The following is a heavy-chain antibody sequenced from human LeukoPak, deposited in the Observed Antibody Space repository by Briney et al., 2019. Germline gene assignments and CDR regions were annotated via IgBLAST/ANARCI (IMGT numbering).Heavy chain of an antibody. D-gene: IGHD1-26*01. CDR1: GFTFSSYA. V-gene: IGHV3-66*01. J-gene: IGHJ6*02. Sequence: PGGSLRLSCAGSGFTFSSYAMSWVRQAPGKGLEWVSVIYSGGSTYYADSVKGRFTISRDNSKNTLYLQMNSLRAEDTAVYYCARGIGSGEDYGMDVWGQGTTVTVSS. CDR2: IYSGGST. CDR3: ARGIGSGEDYGMDV.